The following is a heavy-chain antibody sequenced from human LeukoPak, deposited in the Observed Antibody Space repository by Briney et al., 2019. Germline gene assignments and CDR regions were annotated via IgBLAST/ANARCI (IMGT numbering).Heavy chain of an antibody. CDR3: ARHSPVYYDFDY. CDR2: INHSGST. CDR1: GGSFSGYY. D-gene: IGHD3-10*01. V-gene: IGHV4-34*01. J-gene: IGHJ4*02. Sequence: PSETLSLTCAVYGGSFSGYYWSWIRQPPGKGLEWIGEINHSGSTNYNPSLKSRVTISVDTSKSQFSLKLTSVTAADTAVYYCARHSPVYYDFDYWGQGTLVTVSS.